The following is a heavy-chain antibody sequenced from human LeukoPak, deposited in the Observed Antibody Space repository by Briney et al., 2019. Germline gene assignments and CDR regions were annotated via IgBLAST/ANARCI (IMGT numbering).Heavy chain of an antibody. J-gene: IGHJ4*02. Sequence: PSQTLSPTCTVSGGSISSGGYYWSWIRQHPGKGLEWIGYIYYSGSTYYNPSLKSRVTISVDTSKNQFSLELSSVTAADTAVYYCARLADYYDSSGYSYYFDYWGQGTLVTVSS. V-gene: IGHV4-31*03. CDR1: GGSISSGGYY. CDR3: ARLADYYDSSGYSYYFDY. D-gene: IGHD3-22*01. CDR2: IYYSGST.